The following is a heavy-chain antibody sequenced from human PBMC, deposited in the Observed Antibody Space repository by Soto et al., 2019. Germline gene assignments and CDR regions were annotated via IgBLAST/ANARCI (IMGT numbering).Heavy chain of an antibody. CDR1: GFTFSSYA. CDR2: ISYDGSNK. CDR3: ARDRLYDYGGNLFRDYYYYYGMDV. V-gene: IGHV3-30-3*01. D-gene: IGHD4-17*01. J-gene: IGHJ6*02. Sequence: GGSLRLSCAASGFTFSSYAMHWVRQAPGKGLEWVAVISYDGSNKYYADSVKGRFTISRDNSKNTLYLQMNSLRAEDTAVYYCARDRLYDYGGNLFRDYYYYYGMDVWGQGTTVTVSS.